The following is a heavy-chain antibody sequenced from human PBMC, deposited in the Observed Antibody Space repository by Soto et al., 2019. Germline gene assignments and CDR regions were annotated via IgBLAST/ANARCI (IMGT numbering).Heavy chain of an antibody. Sequence: PGGSLRLSCAASGFTFSGSAMHWVRQASGKGLEWVGRIRSKANSYATAYAASVKGRFTISRDDSKNTAYLQMNSLKTEDTAVYYCTSLLAYYYDSSGYRKDLGEANKRTKDYYYYGMDVWGQGTTVTVSS. D-gene: IGHD3-22*01. CDR2: IRSKANSYAT. CDR3: TSLLAYYYDSSGYRKDLGEANKRTKDYYYYGMDV. CDR1: GFTFSGSA. V-gene: IGHV3-73*01. J-gene: IGHJ6*02.